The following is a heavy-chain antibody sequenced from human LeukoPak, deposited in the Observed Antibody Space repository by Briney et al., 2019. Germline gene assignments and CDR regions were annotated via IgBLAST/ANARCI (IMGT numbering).Heavy chain of an antibody. CDR3: ARGRQLRYYYYYMDV. J-gene: IGHJ6*03. CDR1: GFTFSSYS. CDR2: ISSSSSYI. V-gene: IGHV3-21*01. Sequence: GGSLRLSCAASGFTFSSYSMSWVRQAPGKGLEWVSSISSSSSYIYYADSVKGRFTISRDNAKNSLYLQMNSLRAEDTAVYYCARGRQLRYYYYYMDVWGEGTTVTVSS. D-gene: IGHD6-6*01.